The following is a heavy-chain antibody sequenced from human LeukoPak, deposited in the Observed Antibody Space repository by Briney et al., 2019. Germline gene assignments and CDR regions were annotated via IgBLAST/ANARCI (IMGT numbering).Heavy chain of an antibody. J-gene: IGHJ2*01. CDR2: LYSGDST. V-gene: IGHV3-53*01. CDR1: GFTFSSYA. D-gene: IGHD3-10*01. Sequence: GGSLRLSCAASGFTFSSYAMSWVRQAPGKGLEWVSILYSGDSTYYADSVKGRFIVSRDNSKNTLFLQMNALRVEDTAVYYCARVGDHYHWYLDVWGRGTLVTVSS. CDR3: ARVGDHYHWYLDV.